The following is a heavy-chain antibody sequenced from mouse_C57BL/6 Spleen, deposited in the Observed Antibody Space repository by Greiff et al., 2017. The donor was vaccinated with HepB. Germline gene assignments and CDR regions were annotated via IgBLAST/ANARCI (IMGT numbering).Heavy chain of an antibody. J-gene: IGHJ2*01. CDR2: IDPSDSYT. CDR3: ARGITTVPSDY. CDR1: GYTFTSYW. Sequence: VQLQQPGAELVRPGTSVKLSCKASGYTFTSYWMHWVKQRPGQGLEWIGVIDPSDSYTNYNQKFKGQATLTVDTSSSTAYMQLSSLTSEDSAVYYCARGITTVPSDYWGKGTTLTVST. V-gene: IGHV1-59*01. D-gene: IGHD1-1*01.